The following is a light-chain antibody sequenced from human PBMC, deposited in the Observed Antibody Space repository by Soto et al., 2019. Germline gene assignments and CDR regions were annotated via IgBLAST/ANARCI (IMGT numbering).Light chain of an antibody. V-gene: IGLV7-46*01. J-gene: IGLJ3*02. CDR2: NTS. Sequence: QAVVTQEPSLTVSPGGTVTLTCGSSTGAVTSGHYPYWFQQKPGQAPRTLVYNTSDKHSWAPARFSGSLLGGKAALTLSGAQPEDEAEYYCLLSYSGARVFGGGTQLTLL. CDR3: LLSYSGARV. CDR1: TGAVTSGHY.